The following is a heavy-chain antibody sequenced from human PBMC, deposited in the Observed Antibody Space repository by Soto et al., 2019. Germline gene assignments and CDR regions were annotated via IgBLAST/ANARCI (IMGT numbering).Heavy chain of an antibody. J-gene: IGHJ6*02. CDR2: IPQEGSDG. V-gene: IGHV3-7*03. D-gene: IGHD2-21*02. CDR1: GFTLSMYS. Sequence: GESLKISCEVSGFTLSMYSMSWVRQAPGKGLEWVAKIPQEGSDGHYVDSVKGRFTISRDNAKNSVYLQMNSLRADDTAVYYCARDQLILPAHDFFYGSDVWGQGAKVTVSS. CDR3: ARDQLILPAHDFFYGSDV.